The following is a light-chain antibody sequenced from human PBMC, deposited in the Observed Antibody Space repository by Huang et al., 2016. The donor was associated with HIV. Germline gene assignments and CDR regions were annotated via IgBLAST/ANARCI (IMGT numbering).Light chain of an antibody. CDR3: QQYNKWPPWT. CDR1: QSLSRN. Sequence: EIVMTQSPATLSVSLGERATLSCRASQSLSRNLAWYQQKPGQAPSLLIYGASIRATGIPARFSGSGSGTEFTRTISSLQSEDFAVYYCQQYNKWPPWTFGQGTKVEIK. CDR2: GAS. V-gene: IGKV3-15*01. J-gene: IGKJ1*01.